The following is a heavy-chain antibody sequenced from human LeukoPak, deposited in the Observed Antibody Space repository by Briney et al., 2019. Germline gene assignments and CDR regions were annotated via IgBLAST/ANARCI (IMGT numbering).Heavy chain of an antibody. CDR3: ARHIDGILTGYYK. V-gene: IGHV4-39*01. CDR1: GGSISSSSYY. J-gene: IGHJ4*02. CDR2: IYYSGST. D-gene: IGHD3-9*01. Sequence: SETLSLTCTVSGGSISSSSYYWGWIRQPPGKGLVWIGSIYYSGSTYYNPSLKSRVTISVDTSKNQFSLTLSSVTAADTAMYYCARHIDGILTGYYKWGQGTLVIVSS.